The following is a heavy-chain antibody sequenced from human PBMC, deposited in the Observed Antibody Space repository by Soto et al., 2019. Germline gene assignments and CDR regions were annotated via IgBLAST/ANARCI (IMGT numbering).Heavy chain of an antibody. CDR1: GFTFSSYA. CDR3: AKDPEVRGNIKVVVIGDAFDI. J-gene: IGHJ3*02. V-gene: IGHV3-23*01. Sequence: GGSLRLSCAASGFTFSSYAMNWVRQAPGKGLEWVSVISGSTSKTYYADSVKGRFTISRDNSKNTLYLQMNSLRAEDTAVYYCAKDPEVRGNIKVVVIGDAFDIWGQGTMVTVSS. CDR2: ISGSTSKT. D-gene: IGHD3-22*01.